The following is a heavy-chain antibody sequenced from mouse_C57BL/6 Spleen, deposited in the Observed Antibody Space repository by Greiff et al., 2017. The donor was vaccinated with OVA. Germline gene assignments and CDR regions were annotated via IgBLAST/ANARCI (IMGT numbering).Heavy chain of an antibody. CDR1: GYTFTSYT. CDR2: INPSSGYT. D-gene: IGHD2-3*01. J-gene: IGHJ2*01. Sequence: QVQLKESGAELARPGASVKMSCKASGYTFTSYTMHWVKQRPGQGLEWIGYINPSSGYTKYNQKFKDKATLTADKSSSTAYMQLSSLTSEDSAVYYCTRGDDGYPWGQGTTLTVSS. CDR3: TRGDDGYP. V-gene: IGHV1-4*01.